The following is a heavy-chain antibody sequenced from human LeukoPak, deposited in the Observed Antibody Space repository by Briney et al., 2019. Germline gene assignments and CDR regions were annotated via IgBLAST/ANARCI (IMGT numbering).Heavy chain of an antibody. V-gene: IGHV4-59*12. Sequence: PSETLSLTCTVSGGSISSYYWSWIRQPPGKGLEWIGYIYYSGSTNYNPSLKSRVTISVDTSKNQFSLKLSSVTAADTAVYYCARVVCSSTSCYNWFDPWGQGTLVTVSS. J-gene: IGHJ5*02. D-gene: IGHD2-2*01. CDR3: ARVVCSSTSCYNWFDP. CDR2: IYYSGST. CDR1: GGSISSYY.